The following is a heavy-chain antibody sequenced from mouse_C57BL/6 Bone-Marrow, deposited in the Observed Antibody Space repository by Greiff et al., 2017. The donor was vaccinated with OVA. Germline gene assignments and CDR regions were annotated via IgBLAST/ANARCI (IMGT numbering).Heavy chain of an antibody. CDR2: ISYDGSN. CDR1: GYSITSGYY. CDR3: ARSNWGFAY. Sequence: EVHLVESGPGLVKPSQSLSLTCSVTGYSITSGYYWNWIRQFPGNKLEWMGYISYDGSNNYNPSLKNRISITRDTSKNQFFLKLNSVTTEDTATYYCARSNWGFAYWGQGTLVTVSA. D-gene: IGHD4-1*01. J-gene: IGHJ3*01. V-gene: IGHV3-6*01.